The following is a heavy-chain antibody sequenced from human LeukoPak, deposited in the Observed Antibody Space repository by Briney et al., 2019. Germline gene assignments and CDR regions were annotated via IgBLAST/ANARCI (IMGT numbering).Heavy chain of an antibody. CDR3: ARDLHYYGSGSYYPLLDY. CDR2: IWYDGSNK. D-gene: IGHD3-10*01. V-gene: IGHV3-33*01. Sequence: GRSLRLSCAAPGFTFSSYGMHWVRQAPGKGLEWVAVIWYDGSNKYYADSVKGRFTISRDNSKNTLYLQMNSLRAEDTAVYYCARDLHYYGSGSYYPLLDYWGQGTLVTVSS. J-gene: IGHJ4*02. CDR1: GFTFSSYG.